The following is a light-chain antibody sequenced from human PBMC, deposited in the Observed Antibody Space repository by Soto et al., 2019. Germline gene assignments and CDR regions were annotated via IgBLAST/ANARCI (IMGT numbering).Light chain of an antibody. CDR1: QSVSSY. CDR3: QQRSNWLT. Sequence: EIVLTQSPATLSLSPGERATLSCRASQSVSSYLAWYQQKPGQAPRLLIYDASNSATGIPARFSGSGSGTDFTLTISSLEPEDFAVYYCQQRSNWLTFGGGTKVEIQ. CDR2: DAS. V-gene: IGKV3-11*01. J-gene: IGKJ4*01.